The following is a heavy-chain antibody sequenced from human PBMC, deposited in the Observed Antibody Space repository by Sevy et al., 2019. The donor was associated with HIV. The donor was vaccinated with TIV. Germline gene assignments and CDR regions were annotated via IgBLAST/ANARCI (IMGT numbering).Heavy chain of an antibody. J-gene: IGHJ1*01. V-gene: IGHV3-30-3*01. CDR3: AMERLSSDVAEYFQN. Sequence: GGSLRLSCAASGFTFNRYSMHWVRQAPGKGLEWVATISFEATNKHYPDSVKGRFTISRDNFQNSLFLQIDSLRPEDTAVYYCAMERLSSDVAEYFQNWGQGTLVTVSS. D-gene: IGHD1-1*01. CDR1: GFTFNRYS. CDR2: ISFEATNK.